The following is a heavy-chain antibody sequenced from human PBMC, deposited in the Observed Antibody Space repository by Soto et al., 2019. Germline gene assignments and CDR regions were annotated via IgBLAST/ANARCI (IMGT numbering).Heavy chain of an antibody. CDR2: INPNSGGT. V-gene: IGHV1-2*04. J-gene: IGHJ6*02. CDR3: ARDFFKGGARNYYGPIYYYYGMDV. D-gene: IGHD3-10*01. Sequence: ASVKVSCKASGYTFTGYYMHWVRQAPGQGLEWMGWINPNSGGTNYAQKFQGWVTMTRDTSISTAYMELSRLRSDDTAVYYCARDFFKGGARNYYGPIYYYYGMDVWGQGTTVTVSS. CDR1: GYTFTGYY.